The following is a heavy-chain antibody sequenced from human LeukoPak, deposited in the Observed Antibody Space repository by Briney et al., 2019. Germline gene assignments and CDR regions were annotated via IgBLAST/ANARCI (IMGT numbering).Heavy chain of an antibody. Sequence: TGRSLRLSCAASGFTFSSYEMSWVRQAPGKGLGWVSYISSSGSTIYYAASVEGRFSISRDNAKNSLYLQMNSLRAEDTAVYYCARSEGTIGGYSGYDDYWGQGTLVTVSS. CDR3: ARSEGTIGGYSGYDDY. CDR2: ISSSGSTI. J-gene: IGHJ4*02. V-gene: IGHV3-48*03. CDR1: GFTFSSYE. D-gene: IGHD5-12*01.